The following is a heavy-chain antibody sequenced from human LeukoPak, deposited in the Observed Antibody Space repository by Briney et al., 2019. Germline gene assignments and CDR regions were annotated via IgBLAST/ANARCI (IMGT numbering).Heavy chain of an antibody. V-gene: IGHV4-59*08. CDR3: SRLRPVRRLRGYFDY. J-gene: IGHJ4*02. CDR2: IYYSGST. D-gene: IGHD4-17*01. CDR1: TGSITAEL. Sequence: SETLSLTCIAPTGSITAELCRCIRQPPGKGLEWIGKIYYSGSTNYNPSLKSRVTISLDTSKNQISLKLSSVTAADTAVYYCSRLRPVRRLRGYFDYWGQGTLVTVSS.